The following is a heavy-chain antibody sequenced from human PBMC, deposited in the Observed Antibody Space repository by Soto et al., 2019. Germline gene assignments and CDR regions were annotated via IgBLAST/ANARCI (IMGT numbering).Heavy chain of an antibody. D-gene: IGHD3-10*01. V-gene: IGHV1-8*01. CDR2: MNPNSGNT. CDR1: GYTFTSYD. CDR3: ARVKDPSMVAPDY. J-gene: IGHJ4*02. Sequence: ASVKVSCKASGYTFTSYDINWVRQATGQGLEWMGWMNPNSGNTGYAQKFQGGVTMSRNTSISTDYMELSSLRSEDTAVYYCARVKDPSMVAPDYWGQGTLVTVSS.